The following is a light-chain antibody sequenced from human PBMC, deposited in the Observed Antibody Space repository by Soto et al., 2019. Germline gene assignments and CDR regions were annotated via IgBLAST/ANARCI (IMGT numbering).Light chain of an antibody. Sequence: QSVLTQPRSVSGSPGQSVTISCTGTSSDVGGYNYVSWYLQHPGKAPKVMIYDVSKRPSGVPDRFSGSKSGNTASLTITGLQDEDEADYYCSSYTSSSTLVFGTGTKVTVL. CDR2: DVS. J-gene: IGLJ1*01. V-gene: IGLV2-11*01. CDR3: SSYTSSSTLV. CDR1: SSDVGGYNY.